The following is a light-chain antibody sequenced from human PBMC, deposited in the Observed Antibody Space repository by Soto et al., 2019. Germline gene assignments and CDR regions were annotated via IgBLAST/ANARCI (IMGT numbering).Light chain of an antibody. J-gene: IGLJ2*01. CDR3: QSYDRSLSGAV. CDR1: SSNVGAGYD. Sequence: QSVLTQPPSVSGAPGQRVTISCTGGSSNVGAGYDVHWYQQLPGSAPKLLIYSNNNRPSGVPDRFSGSKSDTSASLDITGVQAEDEADYYCQSYDRSLSGAVFGGGTKLTVL. V-gene: IGLV1-40*01. CDR2: SNN.